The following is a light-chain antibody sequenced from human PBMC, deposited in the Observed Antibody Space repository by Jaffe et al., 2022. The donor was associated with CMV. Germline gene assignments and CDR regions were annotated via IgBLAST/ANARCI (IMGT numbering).Light chain of an antibody. V-gene: IGLV2-11*01. CDR3: CSYAGSYTLL. Sequence: QSALAQPRSVSGSPGQSVTISCTGTSNDVGRYTYVSWYQQHPGKVPKLLIYDVTKRPSGVPGRFSGSKSGSTASLTISGLRPEDDADYYCCSYAGSYTLLFGGGTQLTVL. J-gene: IGLJ3*02. CDR1: SNDVGRYTY. CDR2: DVT.